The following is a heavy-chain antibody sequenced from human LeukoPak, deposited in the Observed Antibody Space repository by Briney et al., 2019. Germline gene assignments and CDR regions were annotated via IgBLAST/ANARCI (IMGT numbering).Heavy chain of an antibody. CDR2: ISSSSSYI. J-gene: IGHJ4*02. CDR3: ARAVYYYDSSGPIDY. CDR1: GFIFSSHW. D-gene: IGHD3-22*01. Sequence: GGSLRLSCAASGFIFSSHWMNWVRQAPGKGLEWVSSISSSSSYIYYADSVKGRFTISRDNAKNSLYLQMNSLRAEDTAVYYCARAVYYYDSSGPIDYWGQGTLVTVSS. V-gene: IGHV3-21*01.